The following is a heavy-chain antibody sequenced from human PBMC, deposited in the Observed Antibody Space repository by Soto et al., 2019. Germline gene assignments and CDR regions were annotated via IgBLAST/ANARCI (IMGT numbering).Heavy chain of an antibody. CDR2: IYSGGST. J-gene: IGHJ4*02. CDR1: GFTVSSNY. D-gene: IGHD3-22*01. CDR3: ARAVSDYYDSSGYYYFDY. Sequence: GSLRLSCAASGFTVSSNYMSWVRQAPGKGLEWVSVIYSGGSTYYADSVKGRFTISRDNSKNTLYLQMNSLRAEDTAVYYCARAVSDYYDSSGYYYFDYWGQGTLVTVSS. V-gene: IGHV3-66*01.